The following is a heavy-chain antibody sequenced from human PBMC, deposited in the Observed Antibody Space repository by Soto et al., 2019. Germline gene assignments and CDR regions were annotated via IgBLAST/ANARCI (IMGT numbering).Heavy chain of an antibody. CDR1: GGSFSVYY. J-gene: IGHJ6*02. CDR3: ARGIAIFGVAYSLGMDV. Sequence: SETLSLTCAVYGGSFSVYYWRWIRHPPGKGLEWIGEINHSGSTNYNPSLKSRVTISVDTSKNQLSLKLSSVTAADTAVYYCARGIAIFGVAYSLGMDVWGQGTTVTVS. CDR2: INHSGST. V-gene: IGHV4-34*01. D-gene: IGHD3-3*01.